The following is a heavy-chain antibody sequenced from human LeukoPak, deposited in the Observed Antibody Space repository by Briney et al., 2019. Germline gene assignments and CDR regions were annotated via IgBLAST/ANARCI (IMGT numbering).Heavy chain of an antibody. J-gene: IGHJ4*02. Sequence: GGSLRLSCAAPGFTFSSYSMNWVRQAPGKGLEWVSYISSSSSTIYYADSVKGRFTISRDNAKNSLYLQMNSLRDEDTAVYYCARDHCSGANCQVALDYWGQGTLVTASS. CDR3: ARDHCSGANCQVALDY. CDR2: ISSSSSTI. CDR1: GFTFSSYS. D-gene: IGHD2-15*01. V-gene: IGHV3-48*02.